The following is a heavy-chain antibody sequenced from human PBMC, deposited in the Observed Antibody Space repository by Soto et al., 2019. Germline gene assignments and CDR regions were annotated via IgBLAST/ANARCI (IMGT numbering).Heavy chain of an antibody. CDR3: ARVPGILSGFDY. CDR2: INPNSGGT. CDR1: GYTFTGYY. J-gene: IGHJ4*02. D-gene: IGHD3-3*01. Sequence: ASLKVSCKASGYTFTGYYMHWVRQAPGQGLEWMGWINPNSGGTNYAQKFQGRVTMTRDTSISTAYMELSRLRSDDTAVYYCARVPGILSGFDYWGQGTLVTVSS. V-gene: IGHV1-2*02.